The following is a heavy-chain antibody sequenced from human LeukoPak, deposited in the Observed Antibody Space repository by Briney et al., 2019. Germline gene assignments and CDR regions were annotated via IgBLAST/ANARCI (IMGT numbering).Heavy chain of an antibody. J-gene: IGHJ5*02. CDR1: GGTFSSYA. V-gene: IGHV1-69*13. CDR2: IIPIFGTA. CDR3: ARDSAFLSIAVADNWFDP. Sequence: ASVKVSCKASGGTFSSYAISWARQAPGQGLEWMGGIIPIFGTANYAQKFQGRVTITADESTSTAYMELSSLRSEDTAVYYCARDSAFLSIAVADNWFDPWGQGTLVTVSS. D-gene: IGHD6-19*01.